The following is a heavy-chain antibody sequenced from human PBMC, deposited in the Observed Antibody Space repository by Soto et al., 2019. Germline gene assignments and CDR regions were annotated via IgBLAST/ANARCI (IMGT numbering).Heavy chain of an antibody. CDR3: ARVERGTATTVVDAFDI. Sequence: QVQLQQWGAGLLKPSETLSLTCAVYGGFVSSGSYYWSWIRQPPGKGLEWIGEMSHSCGTHFNPSLKSRVTISVATSKNQFSLKMSSVTAADTALYYCARVERGTATTVVDAFDIWGPGTMVTVSS. CDR2: MSHSCGT. V-gene: IGHV4-34*01. J-gene: IGHJ3*02. D-gene: IGHD1-1*01. CDR1: GGFVSSGSYY.